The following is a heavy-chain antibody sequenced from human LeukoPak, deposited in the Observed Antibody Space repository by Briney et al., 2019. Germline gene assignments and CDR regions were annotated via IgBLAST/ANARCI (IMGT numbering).Heavy chain of an antibody. CDR3: AREMATYGPFDY. CDR2: IWYDGSNK. J-gene: IGHJ4*02. CDR1: GFTFSSYG. V-gene: IGHV3-33*01. D-gene: IGHD5-12*01. Sequence: TGGSLRLSCAASGFTFSSYGMHWVRQAPGKGLEWVAVIWYDGSNKYYADSVKGRFTISRDNSKNTLYLQMISLRAEDTAVYYCAREMATYGPFDYWGQGTLVTVSS.